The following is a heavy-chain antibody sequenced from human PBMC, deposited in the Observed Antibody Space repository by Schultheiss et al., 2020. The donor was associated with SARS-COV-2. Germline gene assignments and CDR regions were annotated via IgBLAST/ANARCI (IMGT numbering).Heavy chain of an antibody. V-gene: IGHV3-23*01. D-gene: IGHD3-22*01. J-gene: IGHJ4*02. CDR2: LSAAGDNT. CDR3: AKGHLFYDRPNFDY. Sequence: GESLKISCATSGFTFSSHAMSWVRQAPGKGLEWVSTLSAAGDNTNYADSVKGRFSISRDTSKNTLYLEMNSVRAEDTAVYYCAKGHLFYDRPNFDYWGQGSLVTVSS. CDR1: GFTFSSHA.